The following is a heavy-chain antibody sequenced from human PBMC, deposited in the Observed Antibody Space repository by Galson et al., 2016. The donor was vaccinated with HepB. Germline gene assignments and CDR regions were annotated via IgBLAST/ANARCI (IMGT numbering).Heavy chain of an antibody. V-gene: IGHV3-30*04. CDR1: GFSLDSYA. Sequence: SLRLSCAVSGFSLDSYALHWVRQAPGKGLEWLAVMSYDETTQNYADSVNGRFTMSRDTSTNTLYLQMNSLTVEDTAVYYCARDPLEDCTGGSCPPPPYYYYYMDVWGKGTAVTVSS. J-gene: IGHJ6*03. CDR2: MSYDETTQ. CDR3: ARDPLEDCTGGSCPPPPYYYYYMDV. D-gene: IGHD2-15*01.